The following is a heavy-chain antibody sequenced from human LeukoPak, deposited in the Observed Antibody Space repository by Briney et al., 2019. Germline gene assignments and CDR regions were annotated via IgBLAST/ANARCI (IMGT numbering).Heavy chain of an antibody. CDR1: GFTFSSYA. CDR3: ARDKGLYFDY. CDR2: ISYDGSNK. V-gene: IGHV3-30-3*01. Sequence: PGGSLRLSCAASGFTFSSYAMHWVRQAPGKGLEWVAVISYDGSNKYYADSVKGRFTISRDNSKNPLYLQMNSLRAEDTAVYYCARDKGLYFDYWGQGTLVTVSS. J-gene: IGHJ4*02.